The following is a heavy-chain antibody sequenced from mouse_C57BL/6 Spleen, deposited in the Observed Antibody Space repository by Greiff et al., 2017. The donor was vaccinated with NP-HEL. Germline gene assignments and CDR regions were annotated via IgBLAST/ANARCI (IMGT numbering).Heavy chain of an antibody. J-gene: IGHJ2*01. D-gene: IGHD2-1*01. CDR3: ARERYGNYLYYFDY. CDR1: GYTFTSYW. CDR2: IDPSDSYT. V-gene: IGHV1-59*01. Sequence: VQLQQPGAELVRPGTSVKLSCKASGYTFTSYWMHWVKQRPGQGLEWIGVIDPSDSYTNYNQKFKGKATLTVDTSSSTAYMQLSSLTSEDSAVYYCARERYGNYLYYFDYWGQGTTLTVSS.